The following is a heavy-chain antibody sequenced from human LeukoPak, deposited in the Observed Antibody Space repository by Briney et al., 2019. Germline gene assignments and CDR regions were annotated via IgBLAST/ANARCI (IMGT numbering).Heavy chain of an antibody. CDR3: ARVGGYCSSTSCSYFDY. J-gene: IGHJ4*02. CDR2: ISAYNGNT. CDR1: GYTFTSYG. Sequence: GASVKVSCKASGYTFTSYGISWVRQAPGQGLEWMGWISAYNGNTNYAQKFQGRVTMTRDTSISTAYMELSRLRSDDTAVYYCARVGGYCSSTSCSYFDYWGQGTLVTVSS. D-gene: IGHD2-2*01. V-gene: IGHV1-18*01.